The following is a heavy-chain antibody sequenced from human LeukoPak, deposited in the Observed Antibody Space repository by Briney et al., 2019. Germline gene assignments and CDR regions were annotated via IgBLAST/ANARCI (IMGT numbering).Heavy chain of an antibody. V-gene: IGHV3-53*01. CDR3: VRRHDY. Sequence: GGSLRLSCVASGFDVNDNFMLWIRQTPGQGLEWISIIYASGGAFHSESVKGRFSAFRDTSNNTIFLQMNNLRAADTAMYYCVRRHDYWGQGTLVTVSS. CDR2: IYASGGA. J-gene: IGHJ4*02. CDR1: GFDVNDNF.